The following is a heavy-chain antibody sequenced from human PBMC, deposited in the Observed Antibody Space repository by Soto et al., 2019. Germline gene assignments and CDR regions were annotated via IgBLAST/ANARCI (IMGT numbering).Heavy chain of an antibody. D-gene: IGHD3-3*01. CDR1: GYPVTAYY. CDR2: INPVTGAA. CDR3: ARGGGVGVAGSAAFDM. J-gene: IGHJ3*02. Sequence: QLHLVQSGAVVKKPGASVTVSCSASGYPVTAYYMHWVRQAPGRGLEWMGGINPVTGAAKYTQTFQGRVTMTRDASTSTVFMELSGLTPEDTAVFYCARGGGVGVAGSAAFDMWGQGTLVTVSS. V-gene: IGHV1-2*02.